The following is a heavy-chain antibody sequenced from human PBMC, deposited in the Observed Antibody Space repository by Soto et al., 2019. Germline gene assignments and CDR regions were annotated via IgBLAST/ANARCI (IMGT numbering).Heavy chain of an antibody. CDR2: IYHSGST. Sequence: SETLSLTCTVSGGSLSTYYWNWIRQPPGKGVEWIGSIYHSGSTSYNPSLKSRVTISVGTSKNQFSLKLTSVTAADTALYYCARTFYDSGSYYNSWFDPWGQGTLVTVSS. CDR3: ARTFYDSGSYYNSWFDP. D-gene: IGHD3-10*01. V-gene: IGHV4-59*01. CDR1: GGSLSTYY. J-gene: IGHJ5*02.